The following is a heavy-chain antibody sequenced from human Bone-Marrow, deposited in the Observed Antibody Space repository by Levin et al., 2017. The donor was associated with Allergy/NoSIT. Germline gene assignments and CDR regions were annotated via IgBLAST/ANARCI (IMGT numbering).Heavy chain of an antibody. D-gene: IGHD2-2*01. J-gene: IGHJ5*02. CDR2: INHSGST. V-gene: IGHV4-34*01. CDR1: GGSFSGYY. Sequence: SETLSLTCAVYGGSFSGYYWSWIRQPPGKGLEWIGEINHSGSTNYNPSLKSRVTISVDTSKNQFSLKLSSVTAADTAVYYCARRIVVVPAVQRPVHNWFDPWGQGTLVTVSS. CDR3: ARRIVVVPAVQRPVHNWFDP.